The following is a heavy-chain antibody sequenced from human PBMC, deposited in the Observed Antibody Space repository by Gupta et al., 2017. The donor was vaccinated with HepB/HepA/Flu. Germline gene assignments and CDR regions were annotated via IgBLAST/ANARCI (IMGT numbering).Heavy chain of an antibody. D-gene: IGHD1-1*01. V-gene: IGHV3-11*04. CDR1: GFNFSDYY. Sequence: QVQLVESGGGLVKPGGSLRLSCAASGFNFSDYYMTWIRQAPGKGLEWVAYISTGGGTISYADSLKGRFTISRDNAENSLFLQMSSLRAEDTAVYYCARDYPKTGTSYFDYWGQGTLVTVSS. CDR3: ARDYPKTGTSYFDY. J-gene: IGHJ4*02. CDR2: ISTGGGTI.